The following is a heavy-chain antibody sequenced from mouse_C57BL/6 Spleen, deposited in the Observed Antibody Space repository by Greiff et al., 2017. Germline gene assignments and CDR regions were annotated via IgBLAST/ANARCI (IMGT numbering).Heavy chain of an antibody. CDR1: GYTFTSYW. J-gene: IGHJ4*01. D-gene: IGHD2-14*01. V-gene: IGHV1-55*01. CDR3: ARGEVPYAMDY. Sequence: VQLQQPGAELVKPGASVKMSCKASGYTFTSYWITWVKPRPGQGLEWIGDIYPGSGSTNYDEKFKSKATLTVDTSSSTAYMQLSSLTSEDSAVYYCARGEVPYAMDYWGQGTSVTVSS. CDR2: IYPGSGST.